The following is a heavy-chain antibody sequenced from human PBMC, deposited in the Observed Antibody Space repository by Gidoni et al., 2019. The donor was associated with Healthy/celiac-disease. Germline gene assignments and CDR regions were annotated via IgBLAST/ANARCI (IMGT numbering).Heavy chain of an antibody. CDR2: VNPNSGGT. V-gene: IGHV1-2*06. Sequence: QVQPVKSGAEGKKPGASMKVSWQASGYTFTGYYMNWVRQAPGQGLEWMGRVNPNSGGTNYAQKLQGRVTMTRDTSISTAYMELSRLRSDDTAVYYCASSKGVVRFDYWGQGTLVTVSS. D-gene: IGHD3-10*01. J-gene: IGHJ4*02. CDR3: ASSKGVVRFDY. CDR1: GYTFTGYY.